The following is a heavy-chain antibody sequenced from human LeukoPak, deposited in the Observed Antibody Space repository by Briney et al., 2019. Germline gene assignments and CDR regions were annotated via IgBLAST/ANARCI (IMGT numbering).Heavy chain of an antibody. J-gene: IGHJ5*02. D-gene: IGHD6-13*01. V-gene: IGHV4-4*07. Sequence: SETLSLTCTVSGGSINNYFWSWIRQPAGKGLEWIGRIYTSGSTNYNPSLKSRVTVSVDTSKNQFSLKLSSVTAADTAVYYCAREGSSSWYGRRSNWFDPWGQGTLVTVSS. CDR1: GGSINNYF. CDR2: IYTSGST. CDR3: AREGSSSWYGRRSNWFDP.